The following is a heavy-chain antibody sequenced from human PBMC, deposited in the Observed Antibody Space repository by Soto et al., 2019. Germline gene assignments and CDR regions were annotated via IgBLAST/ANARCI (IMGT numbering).Heavy chain of an antibody. V-gene: IGHV4-59*01. Sequence: SETLSLPCTVSGGSISPYYWSWIRQPPGKGLEWIGNIYYNGNTNSNPSLKGRVTISVDTPKNQLSLKLSSVTAADTAVYYCTRVIWGIYRFFDHWGQGTPVTVSS. CDR2: IYYNGNT. CDR1: GGSISPYY. CDR3: TRVIWGIYRFFDH. J-gene: IGHJ4*02. D-gene: IGHD3-16*02.